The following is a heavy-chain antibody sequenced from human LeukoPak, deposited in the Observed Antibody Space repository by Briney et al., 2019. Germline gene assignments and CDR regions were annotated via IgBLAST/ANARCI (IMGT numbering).Heavy chain of an antibody. Sequence: ASVKVSCKVSGYTLTELSMHWVRQAPGKGLEWMGGFDPEDGETIYAQKSQGRVTMTEDTSTDTAYMELSSLRSEDTAVYCCATLPSSDYGGNPRLNYWGQGTLVTVSS. CDR2: FDPEDGET. J-gene: IGHJ4*02. V-gene: IGHV1-24*01. CDR1: GYTLTELS. D-gene: IGHD4-23*01. CDR3: ATLPSSDYGGNPRLNY.